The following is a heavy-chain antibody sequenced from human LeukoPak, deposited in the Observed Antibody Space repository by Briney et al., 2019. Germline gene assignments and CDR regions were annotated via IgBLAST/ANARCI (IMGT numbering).Heavy chain of an antibody. CDR3: ARGGMYYYDSSGYYSLGGLFDY. CDR2: IIPIFGTA. V-gene: IGHV1-69*05. D-gene: IGHD3-22*01. J-gene: IGHJ4*02. CDR1: GGTFSSYA. Sequence: ASVKVSCKASGGTFSSYAISWVRQAPGQGLEWMGGIIPIFGTANYAQKFQGRVTITTDESTSTAYMELSSLRSEDTAVYYCARGGMYYYDSSGYYSLGGLFDYWGQGTLVTVSS.